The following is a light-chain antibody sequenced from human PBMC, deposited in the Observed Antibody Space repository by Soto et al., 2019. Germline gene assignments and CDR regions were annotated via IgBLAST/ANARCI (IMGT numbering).Light chain of an antibody. CDR3: QQRSNWPPSWT. J-gene: IGKJ1*01. CDR1: QSVSSY. CDR2: DAS. V-gene: IGKV3-11*01. Sequence: EIVLTQSPATLSLSPGERATLSCRASQSVSSYLAWYQHKPGQAPRLLIYDASKRATGIPARFSVSGSGTDFTLTISSLEPEDFAVYYCQQRSNWPPSWTFGQGKKMEVK.